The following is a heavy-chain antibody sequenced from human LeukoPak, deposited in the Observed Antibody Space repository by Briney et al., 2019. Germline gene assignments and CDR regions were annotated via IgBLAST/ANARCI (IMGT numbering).Heavy chain of an antibody. CDR2: IKQDGNEK. V-gene: IGHV3-7*01. Sequence: GGSLRLSCAASGFRFNTYWMSWVRQAPGKGLEWVANIKQDGNEKYYADSVKGRFTISRDNAKNSLYLQMNSLRAEDTAVYYCARESRGYDILTGKYHRGYYSYYMDVWGKGTTVTVSS. J-gene: IGHJ6*03. CDR3: ARESRGYDILTGKYHRGYYSYYMDV. D-gene: IGHD3-9*01. CDR1: GFRFNTYW.